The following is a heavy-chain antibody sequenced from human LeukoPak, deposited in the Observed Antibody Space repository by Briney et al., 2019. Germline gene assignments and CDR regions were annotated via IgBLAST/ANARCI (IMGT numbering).Heavy chain of an antibody. CDR3: ARDQGYSYGLGDAFDI. Sequence: GGSLRLSCAVSGFTFSSYVMSWVRQAPGKGLEWVSAISGSGGSTYYADSVKGRFTISRDNSKNTLYLQMNSLRAEDTAVYYCARDQGYSYGLGDAFDIWGQGTMVTVSS. CDR1: GFTFSSYV. CDR2: ISGSGGST. D-gene: IGHD5-18*01. V-gene: IGHV3-23*01. J-gene: IGHJ3*02.